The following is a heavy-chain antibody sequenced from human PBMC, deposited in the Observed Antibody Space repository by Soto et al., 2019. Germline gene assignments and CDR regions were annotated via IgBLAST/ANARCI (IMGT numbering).Heavy chain of an antibody. CDR2: INHSGST. Sequence: SETLSLTCTVSGGSISNYYWSWIRQPPGTGLEWIGEINHSGSTNYNPSLKSRVTISVDTSKNQFSLKLTSVTAADTAVYYCARGDGDQYDGHGYLGRHWGQGTLVTVSS. CDR1: GGSISNYY. D-gene: IGHD5-18*01. J-gene: IGHJ4*02. V-gene: IGHV4-34*01. CDR3: ARGDGDQYDGHGYLGRH.